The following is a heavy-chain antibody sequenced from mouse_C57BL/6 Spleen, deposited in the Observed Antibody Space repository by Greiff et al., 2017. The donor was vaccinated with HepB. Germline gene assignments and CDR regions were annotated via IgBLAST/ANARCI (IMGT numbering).Heavy chain of an antibody. D-gene: IGHD2-2*01. V-gene: IGHV2-9-1*01. CDR1: GFSLTSYA. Sequence: QVQPQQSGPGLVAPSQRLSITCTVSGFSLTSYAISWVRQPPGKGLEWLGVIWTGGGTNYNSALKSRLSISKNNSKSQVFLKMNSLQTDDTARYYCARTMVMKWNYFDYWGQGTTLTVSS. CDR3: ARTMVMKWNYFDY. CDR2: IWTGGGT. J-gene: IGHJ2*01.